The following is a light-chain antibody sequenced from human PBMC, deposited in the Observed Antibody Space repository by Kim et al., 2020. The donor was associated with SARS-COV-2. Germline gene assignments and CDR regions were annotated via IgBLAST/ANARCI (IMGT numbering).Light chain of an antibody. CDR2: TAS. J-gene: IGKJ3*01. V-gene: IGKV1-39*01. Sequence: ASVGDRVTITCRASQTISSYLNWYQQKPGKAPKLLIYTASSLQSGVPSRFSGSGPGTDFTLTISSLQPEDFATYYCQQSYNTPFTFGPGTKVDIK. CDR3: QQSYNTPFT. CDR1: QTISSY.